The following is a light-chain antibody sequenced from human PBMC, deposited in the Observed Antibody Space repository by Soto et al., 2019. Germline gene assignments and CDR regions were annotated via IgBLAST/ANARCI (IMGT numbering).Light chain of an antibody. CDR1: QSLFFSPNNKNY. J-gene: IGKJ4*01. V-gene: IGKV4-1*01. CDR2: WAS. CDR3: QQYYSTPLT. Sequence: EIVLTQSPGTLSLSPGERATLSCKSSQSLFFSPNNKNYLAWYQQRPGQPPKLLIYWASTRQSGVPDRFSGSGSGTDFTLTISSLQAEDVALYYCQQYYSTPLTFGGGTKVDIK.